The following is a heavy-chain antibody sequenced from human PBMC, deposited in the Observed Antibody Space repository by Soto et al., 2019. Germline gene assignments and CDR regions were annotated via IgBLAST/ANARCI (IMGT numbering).Heavy chain of an antibody. D-gene: IGHD4-17*01. CDR2: IYTQRDY. CDR3: AKEGIYRDFD. CDR1: GGSIRSNY. J-gene: IGHJ4*02. Sequence: SETLSLTCTVSGGSIRSNYWSWIRQSAERGLEWIGRIYTQRDYQYNPSLKNRVTMSVDTSNSQFSLKLTYVTAADTAVYYCAKEGIYRDFDLGQGTLVTVSS. V-gene: IGHV4-4*07.